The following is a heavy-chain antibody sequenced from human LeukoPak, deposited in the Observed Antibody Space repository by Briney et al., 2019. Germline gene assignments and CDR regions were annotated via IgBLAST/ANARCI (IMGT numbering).Heavy chain of an antibody. J-gene: IGHJ4*02. CDR1: GFTFSTYW. CDR2: IKQDGSEK. Sequence: GGSLRLSCAASGFTFSTYWMSWVRQAPGKGLEWVANIKQDGSEKYYVDSVKGRSTISRDNSNNTLYLQMNSLRAEDTAVYYCARVYSSGWSLPFDYWGQGTLVTVSS. V-gene: IGHV3-7*01. CDR3: ARVYSSGWSLPFDY. D-gene: IGHD6-19*01.